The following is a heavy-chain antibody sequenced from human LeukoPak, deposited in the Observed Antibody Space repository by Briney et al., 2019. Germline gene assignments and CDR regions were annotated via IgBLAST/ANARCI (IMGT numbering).Heavy chain of an antibody. J-gene: IGHJ4*02. CDR3: AKGRPAAGGYFDY. D-gene: IGHD6-13*01. CDR1: GFTFSSYA. CDR2: ISGSGGST. Sequence: GSLTLSCAASGFTFSSYAMSWVRRAPGKGLEWVSAISGSGGSTYYADSVKGRFTISRDNSKNTLYLQMNSLRAEDTAVYYCAKGRPAAGGYFDYWGQGTLVTVSS. V-gene: IGHV3-23*01.